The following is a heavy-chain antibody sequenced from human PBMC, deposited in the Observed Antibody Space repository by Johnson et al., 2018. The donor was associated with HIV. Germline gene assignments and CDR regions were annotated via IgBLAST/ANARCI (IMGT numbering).Heavy chain of an antibody. D-gene: IGHD5-18*01. J-gene: IGHJ3*02. CDR2: VWYDGSNK. Sequence: QEQLVESGGGVVQPGRSLRLSCAASGFTFSSYGMHWVRQAPGKGLEWVAGVWYDGSNKYYADSVKGRFTISRDNSKNTLYLQMNSLRAEDTAIYYCARGQLWLLDDALDIWGQGTMVTVSS. V-gene: IGHV3-30*19. CDR3: ARGQLWLLDDALDI. CDR1: GFTFSSYG.